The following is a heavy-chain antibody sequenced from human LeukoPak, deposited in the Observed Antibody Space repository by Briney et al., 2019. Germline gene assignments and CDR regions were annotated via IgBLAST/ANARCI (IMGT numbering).Heavy chain of an antibody. CDR1: GGSFSGYY. J-gene: IGHJ6*03. Sequence: TSETLSLTCAVYGGSFSGYYWSWIRQPPGKGLKWIGEINHSGSTNYNPSLKSRVTISVDTSKNQFSLKLSSVTAAHTAVYYCAREKYYDFWSGYFYYYYYIDVWGKGTTVTLSS. CDR2: INHSGST. D-gene: IGHD3-3*01. CDR3: AREKYYDFWSGYFYYYYYIDV. V-gene: IGHV4-34*01.